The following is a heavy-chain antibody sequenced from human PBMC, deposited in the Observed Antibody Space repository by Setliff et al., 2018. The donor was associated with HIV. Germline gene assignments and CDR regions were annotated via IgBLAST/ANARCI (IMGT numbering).Heavy chain of an antibody. J-gene: IGHJ3*02. D-gene: IGHD5-12*01. Sequence: SETLSPTCTVSGGSISSYYWSWIRQPPGKGLEWIGYIYTSGSTNYNPSLKSRVTISVDTSKNQFSLKLSSVTAADTAVYYCARLGPDGYNSRHDAFDIWGQGTMVTVSS. V-gene: IGHV4-4*09. CDR3: ARLGPDGYNSRHDAFDI. CDR2: IYTSGST. CDR1: GGSISSYY.